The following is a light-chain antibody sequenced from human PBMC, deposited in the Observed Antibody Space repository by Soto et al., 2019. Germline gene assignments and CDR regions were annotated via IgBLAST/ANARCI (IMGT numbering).Light chain of an antibody. V-gene: IGKV1-6*01. CDR3: LQNHNYPRT. CDR1: QNISNY. J-gene: IGKJ1*01. CDR2: GAS. Sequence: IQMTQSPSSLSSSVGDRFTISCQASQNISNYLNWYQQKPGKAPKLLISGASRLQSGVPSRFSGSGSGAAFTLTITSLRPEDSATYYCLQNHNYPRTFGQGTKVDI.